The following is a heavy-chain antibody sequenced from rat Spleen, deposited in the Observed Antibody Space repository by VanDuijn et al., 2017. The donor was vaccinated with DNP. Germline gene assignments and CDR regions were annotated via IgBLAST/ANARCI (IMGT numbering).Heavy chain of an antibody. J-gene: IGHJ3*01. CDR1: GFSLDSYT. D-gene: IGHD1-5*01. CDR2: ISSGGNT. CDR3: TRYDIGTTWFAY. V-gene: IGHV2-6*01. Sequence: QVQLKESGPGLVQPSQTLSLTCTVSGFSLDSYTVSWVRQPPGKGLEWIAAISSGGNTYFNPLLTSRLSIRRDTSKSQVFLKMNSLQTEDTAIYFCTRYDIGTTWFAYWGQGTLVTVSS.